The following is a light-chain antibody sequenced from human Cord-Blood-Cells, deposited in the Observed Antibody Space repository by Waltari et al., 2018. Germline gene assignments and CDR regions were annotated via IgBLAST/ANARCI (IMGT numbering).Light chain of an antibody. V-gene: IGLV3-1*01. CDR1: KLGDKH. CDR2: QDS. CDR3: QAWDSSTVV. Sequence: SYELTQPPSVSVSPGQTXXXXXSGAKLGDKHACWYQQKPGQSPVLVIYQDSKRPSGIPERFSGSNSGNTATLTISGTQAMDEADYYCQAWDSSTVVFGGGTKLTVL. J-gene: IGLJ2*01.